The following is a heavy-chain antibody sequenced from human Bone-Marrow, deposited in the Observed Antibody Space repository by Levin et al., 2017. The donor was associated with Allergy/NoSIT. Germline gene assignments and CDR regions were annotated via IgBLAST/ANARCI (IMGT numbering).Heavy chain of an antibody. Sequence: PGGSLRLSCAASGFTVSSNYMSWVRQAPGKGLEWVSVIYSCGSTYYADSVKGRFTISRDNSKNTLYLQMNSLRAEDTAVYYCALQRYCSGGSCYPYFQHWGQGTLVTVSS. J-gene: IGHJ1*01. V-gene: IGHV3-66*03. CDR2: IYSCGST. CDR1: GFTVSSNY. D-gene: IGHD2-15*01. CDR3: ALQRYCSGGSCYPYFQH.